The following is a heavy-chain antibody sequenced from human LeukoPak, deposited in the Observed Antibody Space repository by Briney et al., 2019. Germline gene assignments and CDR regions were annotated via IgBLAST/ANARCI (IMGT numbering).Heavy chain of an antibody. CDR1: GFTFSSYE. CDR2: IISGGSTR. D-gene: IGHD3-10*02. CDR3: AELGITMIGGV. Sequence: GGSLRLSCAASGFTFSSYEMNWVRQAPGEGLGWVSYIISGGSTRYYADSVKGRFTISRDNAKNSLYLQMNSLRAEDTAVYYCAELGITMIGGVWGKGTTVTVSS. V-gene: IGHV3-48*03. J-gene: IGHJ6*04.